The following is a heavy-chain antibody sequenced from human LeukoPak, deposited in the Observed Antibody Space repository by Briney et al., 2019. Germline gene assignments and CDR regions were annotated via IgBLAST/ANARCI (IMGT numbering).Heavy chain of an antibody. J-gene: IGHJ6*03. CDR3: ARDRDGSGSKVGYYYYMDV. Sequence: GASVKVSCKASGYTFTGYYMHWVRQAPGQGLEWMGWINPNSGGTNYAQKFQGRVTMTRDTSISTAYMELSRLRSDDTAVYYCARDRDGSGSKVGYYYYMDVWGKGTTVTISS. CDR1: GYTFTGYY. CDR2: INPNSGGT. D-gene: IGHD3-10*01. V-gene: IGHV1-2*02.